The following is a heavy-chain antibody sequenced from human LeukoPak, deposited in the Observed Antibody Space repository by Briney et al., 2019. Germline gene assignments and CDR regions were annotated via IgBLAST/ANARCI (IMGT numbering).Heavy chain of an antibody. J-gene: IGHJ4*02. CDR2: IYYXGIT. Sequence: SETLSLTCTVXGXXIXXXGXXXXXXRXXXXQXXXXXGXIYYXGITXYSPSLMSRVTXSVDTSKNQFSLKLSSVTAADTXVYYCARLGSSRGELPPADYWGQGSLVTVSS. D-gene: IGHD1-26*01. V-gene: IGHV4-39*01. CDR1: GXXIXXXGXX. CDR3: ARLGSSRGELPPADY.